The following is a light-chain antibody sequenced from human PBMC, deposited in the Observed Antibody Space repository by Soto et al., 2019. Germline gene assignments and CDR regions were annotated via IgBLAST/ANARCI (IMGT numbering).Light chain of an antibody. CDR3: QQYGSSALT. CDR2: GTS. V-gene: IGKV3-20*01. J-gene: IGKJ4*01. Sequence: IVLTQSPVTLSLSPGERATLSCRASQSVSSSYLVWYQQRPGQPPRLLIYGTSNRAAGLPDRFTGTGSGTDFTLTIYRLEPEDSAVYYCQQYGSSALTFGGGTKV. CDR1: QSVSSSY.